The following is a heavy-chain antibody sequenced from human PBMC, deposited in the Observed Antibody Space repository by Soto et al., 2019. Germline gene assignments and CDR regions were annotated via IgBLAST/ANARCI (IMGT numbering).Heavy chain of an antibody. J-gene: IGHJ3*02. V-gene: IGHV3-66*01. CDR3: ARDRVQWGDAFDI. CDR2: IYSGGGT. CDR1: GFNVSGNY. D-gene: IGHD6-19*01. Sequence: EEQLVESGGGLVQSGGSLRLSCAASGFNVSGNYMSWVRQAPGKGLEWVSIIYSGGGTYYADSVKGRFTISRDYAKNTLYLQMNSLRAEDTAVYYCARDRVQWGDAFDIWGQGTMVTVSS.